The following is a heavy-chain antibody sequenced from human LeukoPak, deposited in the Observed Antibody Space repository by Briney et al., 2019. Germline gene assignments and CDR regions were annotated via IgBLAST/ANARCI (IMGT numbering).Heavy chain of an antibody. CDR1: GGSFSPYY. Sequence: SETLSLTCAVYGGSFSPYYWSWIRQAPGKGLEWIGEVNHSGYTNYNPSLKSRVTISVDTPKNQFSLKLSSVTAADTAVYHCAKNGQSGFSFDPWGQGTLVTVSS. V-gene: IGHV4-34*01. D-gene: IGHD1-26*01. CDR2: VNHSGYT. CDR3: AKNGQSGFSFDP. J-gene: IGHJ5*02.